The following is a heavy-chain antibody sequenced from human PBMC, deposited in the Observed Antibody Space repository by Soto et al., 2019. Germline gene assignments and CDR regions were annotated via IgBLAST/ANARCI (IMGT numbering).Heavy chain of an antibody. Sequence: ASVKVSCKVSGYTLTELSMHWVRQAPGKGLEWMGGFDPEDGETIYAQKFQGRVTMTEDTSTDTAYMELSSLRSEDTAVYYCASRYRGGAYYHYGKDVWGQGTTVTVSS. V-gene: IGHV1-24*01. CDR2: FDPEDGET. CDR3: ASRYRGGAYYHYGKDV. J-gene: IGHJ6*02. CDR1: GYTLTELS. D-gene: IGHD2-21*01.